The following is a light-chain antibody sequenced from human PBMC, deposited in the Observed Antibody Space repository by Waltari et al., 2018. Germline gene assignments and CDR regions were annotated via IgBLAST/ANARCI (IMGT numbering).Light chain of an antibody. J-gene: IGLJ1*01. CDR3: QVWHAAIDPGV. CDR1: NIGRYR. Sequence: SYVLTQPPSVSVAPGETARITCGGDNIGRYRVHWYQQKPGQAPVLVIRYDSDRPSGIPERFSGSNSANTATLTISRVEAGDEANYYCQVWHAAIDPGVFGTGTEVTV. CDR2: YDS. V-gene: IGLV3-21*04.